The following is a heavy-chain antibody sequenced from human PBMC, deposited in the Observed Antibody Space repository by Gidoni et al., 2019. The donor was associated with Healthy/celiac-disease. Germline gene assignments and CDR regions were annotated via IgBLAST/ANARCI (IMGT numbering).Heavy chain of an antibody. CDR2: IYYSGST. D-gene: IGHD5-18*01. V-gene: IGHV4-39*07. CDR1: CGSISSSSYY. Sequence: HLQLQESGPGLVNPSETLSLTCTVSCGSISSSSYYWGWIRQPPGTGLEWIGSIYYSGSTYYNPSLKSRVNISVDTSKNQFSLKLSSVTAADTAVYYCARDRGYSDGYGYWGQGTLVTVSS. J-gene: IGHJ4*02. CDR3: ARDRGYSDGYGY.